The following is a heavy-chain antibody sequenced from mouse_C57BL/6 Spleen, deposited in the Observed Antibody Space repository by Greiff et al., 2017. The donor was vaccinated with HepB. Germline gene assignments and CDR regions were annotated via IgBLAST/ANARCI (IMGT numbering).Heavy chain of an antibody. CDR1: GYTFTDYE. CDR2: IDPETGGT. D-gene: IGHD2-4*01. CDR3: TKIYYDYDGAFAY. J-gene: IGHJ3*01. Sequence: QVQLQQSGAELVRPGASVTLSCKASGYTFTDYEMHWVKQTPVHGLEWIGAIDPETGGTAYNQKFKGKAILTADKSSSTAYMEIRSLTSEDSAVYYCTKIYYDYDGAFAYWGQGTLVTVSA. V-gene: IGHV1-15*01.